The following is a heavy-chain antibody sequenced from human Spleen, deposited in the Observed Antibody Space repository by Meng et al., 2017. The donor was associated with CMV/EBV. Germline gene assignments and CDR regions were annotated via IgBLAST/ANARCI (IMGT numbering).Heavy chain of an antibody. J-gene: IGHJ4*02. CDR1: GFTFSSYS. V-gene: IGHV3-21*06. CDR2: ISSSSSYI. Sequence: GSLKISCAASGFTFSSYSMNWVRQAPGKGLEWVSSISSSSSYIYYADSVKGRFTISRDNAKNSLYLQMNSLRAEDTAVYYCARRFSSSGLYWGQGTLVTVSS. D-gene: IGHD6-6*01. CDR3: ARRFSSSGLY.